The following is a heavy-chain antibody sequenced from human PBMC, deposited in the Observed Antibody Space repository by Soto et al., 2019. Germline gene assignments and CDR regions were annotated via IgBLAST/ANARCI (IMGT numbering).Heavy chain of an antibody. CDR3: ARALVFSDYDFWSGGLDWYFDL. D-gene: IGHD3-3*01. CDR2: INSDGSST. Sequence: GGSLRLSCAASGFTFSSYWMHWVRQAPGKGLVWVSRINSDGSSTSYADSVKGRFTISRDNAKNTLYLQMNSLRAEDTAVYYCARALVFSDYDFWSGGLDWYFDLWGRGTLVTVSS. CDR1: GFTFSSYW. V-gene: IGHV3-74*01. J-gene: IGHJ2*01.